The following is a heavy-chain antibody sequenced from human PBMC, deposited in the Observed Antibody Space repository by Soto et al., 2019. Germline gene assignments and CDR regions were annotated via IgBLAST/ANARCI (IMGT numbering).Heavy chain of an antibody. Sequence: ASVKVSCKASGGTFSSYAISWVRQAPGQGLEWMGGIIPIFGTANYAQKFQGRVTITADESTSTAYMELSSLRSGDTAVYYCARGITVTWDWFDPWGQGTLVTVSS. J-gene: IGHJ5*02. CDR2: IIPIFGTA. CDR3: ARGITVTWDWFDP. V-gene: IGHV1-69*13. D-gene: IGHD4-4*01. CDR1: GGTFSSYA.